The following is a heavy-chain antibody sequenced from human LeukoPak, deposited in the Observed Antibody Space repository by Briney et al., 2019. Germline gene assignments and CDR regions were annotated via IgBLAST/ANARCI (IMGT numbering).Heavy chain of an antibody. V-gene: IGHV1-69*04. CDR2: IIPILGIA. D-gene: IGHD3-16*01. CDR3: ARDIGGPNDY. J-gene: IGHJ4*02. Sequence: GASVKVSCKASGGTFSSYAISWVRQAPGQGVEWMGRIIPILGIANYAQKFQGRVTITADKSTSTAYMELSSLRSEDTAVYYCARDIGGPNDYWGQGTLVTVSS. CDR1: GGTFSSYA.